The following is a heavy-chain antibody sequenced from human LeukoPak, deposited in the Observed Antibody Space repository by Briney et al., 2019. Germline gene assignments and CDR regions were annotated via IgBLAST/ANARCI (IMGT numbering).Heavy chain of an antibody. CDR2: INPNSGNT. D-gene: IGHD2-15*01. J-gene: IGHJ4*02. Sequence: GASVKVSCKASGDTFTSYDINWVRQATGQGLEWMGWINPNSGNTGYAQKFQGRVTMPRNTSISTAYMELSSLRSEDTAVYYCARGEWRGGIYYFDYSGQGTLVTVSS. V-gene: IGHV1-8*01. CDR3: ARGEWRGGIYYFDY. CDR1: GDTFTSYD.